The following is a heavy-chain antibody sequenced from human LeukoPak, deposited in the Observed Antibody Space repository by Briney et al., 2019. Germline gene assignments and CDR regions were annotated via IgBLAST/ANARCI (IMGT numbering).Heavy chain of an antibody. J-gene: IGHJ6*02. V-gene: IGHV3-33*01. CDR1: GFSFSSYG. D-gene: IGHD5-18*01. CDR2: IWYDGSKK. CDR3: ARDWMPAMVSPSYYYYGMDV. Sequence: PGGSLRLSCAASGFSFSSYGMHWVRQAPGKGLEWVAVIWYDGSKKYYADSVKGRFIISRDNSKNTLYLQMNSLRAEDTAVYYCARDWMPAMVSPSYYYYGMDVWGQGTTVTVSS.